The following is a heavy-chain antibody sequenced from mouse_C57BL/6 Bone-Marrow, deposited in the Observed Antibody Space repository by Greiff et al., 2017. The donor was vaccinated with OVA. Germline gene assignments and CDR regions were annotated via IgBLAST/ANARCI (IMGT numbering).Heavy chain of an antibody. D-gene: IGHD2-1*01. CDR2: IWSGGST. Sequence: QVQLKESGPGLVQPSQSLSITCTVSGFSLTSYGVHWVRQSPGKGLEWLGVIWSGGSTDYNAAFISRLSISKDNSKIQVIFKMNSLQADDTAIYYCAPGGNYFYYAMDYWGQGTSVTVSS. CDR3: APGGNYFYYAMDY. J-gene: IGHJ4*01. V-gene: IGHV2-2*01. CDR1: GFSLTSYG.